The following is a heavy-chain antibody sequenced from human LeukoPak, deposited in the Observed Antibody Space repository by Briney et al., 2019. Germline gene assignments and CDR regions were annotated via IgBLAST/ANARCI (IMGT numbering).Heavy chain of an antibody. V-gene: IGHV3-64D*06. D-gene: IGHD6-13*01. CDR1: GFTFSNYA. CDR2: INSNGDST. CDR3: VKVASSPGPFDY. J-gene: IGHJ4*02. Sequence: PGWSLRLSCSASGFTFSNYALYWVRRAPGKRLEYVSAINSNGDSTFYADSVKGRFTISRDNSKNTLFLQMSSLRVEDTAVYYCVKVASSPGPFDYWGQGTLVTVSS.